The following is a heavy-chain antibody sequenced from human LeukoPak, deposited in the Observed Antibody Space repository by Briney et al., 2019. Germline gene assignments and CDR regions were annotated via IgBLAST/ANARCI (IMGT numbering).Heavy chain of an antibody. V-gene: IGHV4-30-4*01. CDR2: IYYSGST. D-gene: IGHD3-16*01. Sequence: SETLSLTCTVSGGSISSGDYYWSWIRQPPGTGLEWIGYIYYSGSTYYNPSLKSRVTISVDTSKNQFSLKLSSVTAADTAVYYCARDGAPTRFDPWGQGTLVTVSS. CDR3: ARDGAPTRFDP. J-gene: IGHJ5*02. CDR1: GGSISSGDYY.